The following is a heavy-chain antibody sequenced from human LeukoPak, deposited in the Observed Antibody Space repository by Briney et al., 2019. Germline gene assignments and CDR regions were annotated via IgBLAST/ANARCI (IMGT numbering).Heavy chain of an antibody. Sequence: PSETLSLTCAVYGGSFSGYYWSWIRQHPGKGLEWIGYIYYSGSTYYNPSLKSRVTISVDTSKNHFSLKLSSVTAADTAVYFCARSLPSETAMAALWFDPWGQGTLVTVSS. CDR1: GGSFSGYY. CDR3: ARSLPSETAMAALWFDP. D-gene: IGHD5-18*01. V-gene: IGHV4-31*11. J-gene: IGHJ5*02. CDR2: IYYSGST.